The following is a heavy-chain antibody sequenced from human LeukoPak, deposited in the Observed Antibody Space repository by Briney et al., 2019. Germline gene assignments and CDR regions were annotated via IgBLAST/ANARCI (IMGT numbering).Heavy chain of an antibody. CDR1: GYTFSSYG. CDR2: ISAYNGYT. V-gene: IGHV1-18*01. CDR3: ARSGSRLTWFGETMGYCDH. Sequence: ASVKVSCKASGYTFSSYGISWVRQAPGQGLEWMGWISAYNGYTNYAQKVQGRVTMTTDTSTSTAYMELRSLRSDDTAVYYCARSGSRLTWFGETMGYCDHWGQGTLVTVSS. J-gene: IGHJ4*02. D-gene: IGHD3-10*01.